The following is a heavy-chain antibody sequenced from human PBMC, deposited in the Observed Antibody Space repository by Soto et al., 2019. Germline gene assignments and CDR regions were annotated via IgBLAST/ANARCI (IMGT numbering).Heavy chain of an antibody. CDR3: ARAAAAGTDGMDV. J-gene: IGHJ6*02. V-gene: IGHV1-2*02. Sequence: GASVKVSCKASGYTFTGYYIHWLRQAPGQGPEWMGWIDPNSGDTNYAQKFQGRVTMTRGSSISTAYMEPSRLRSDDTAVYYCARAAAAGTDGMDVWGQGTTVTVSS. D-gene: IGHD6-13*01. CDR2: IDPNSGDT. CDR1: GYTFTGYY.